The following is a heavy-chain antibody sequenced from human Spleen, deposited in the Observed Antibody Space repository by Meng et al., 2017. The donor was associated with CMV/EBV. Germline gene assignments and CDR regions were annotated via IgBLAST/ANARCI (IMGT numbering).Heavy chain of an antibody. Sequence: SETLSLTCAVSGGSFSGWYWSWIRQSPRKGLEWLGKISHSGSTNYNPSLKSRVTISVDTSKNQFSLKLSSVTAADTAVYYCARVRGSIQLWPSYFDYWGQGTLVTVSS. V-gene: IGHV4-34*01. CDR3: ARVRGSIQLWPSYFDY. CDR1: GGSFSGWY. J-gene: IGHJ4*02. CDR2: ISHSGST. D-gene: IGHD5-18*01.